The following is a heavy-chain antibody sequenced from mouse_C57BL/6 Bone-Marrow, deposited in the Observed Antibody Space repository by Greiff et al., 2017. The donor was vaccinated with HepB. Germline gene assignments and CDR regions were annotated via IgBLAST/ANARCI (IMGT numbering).Heavy chain of an antibody. CDR3: ARWGDSSGYDYFDY. V-gene: IGHV1-64*01. CDR2: IHPNSGST. J-gene: IGHJ2*01. D-gene: IGHD3-2*02. Sequence: QVQLQQPGAELVKPGASVKLSCKASGYTFTSYWMHWVKQRPGQGLEWIGMIHPNSGSTNYNEKFKSKAKLTVDKSSSTAYMQLSSLTSEDSAVYYCARWGDSSGYDYFDYWGQGTTLTVSS. CDR1: GYTFTSYW.